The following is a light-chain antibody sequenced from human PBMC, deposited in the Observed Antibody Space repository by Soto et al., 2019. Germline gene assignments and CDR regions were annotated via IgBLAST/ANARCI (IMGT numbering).Light chain of an antibody. J-gene: IGKJ4*01. CDR3: QRRRNWPLT. CDR1: QSIGNS. Sequence: EIVLTQSPDTLSLSPGERATLSCRASQSIGNSVAWYQQKPGQAPRLLIYDTSKRATGIPARFSGSGSGTDFTLTISSLEPEDFAVYSCQRRRNWPLTFGGGTNVEIK. CDR2: DTS. V-gene: IGKV3-11*01.